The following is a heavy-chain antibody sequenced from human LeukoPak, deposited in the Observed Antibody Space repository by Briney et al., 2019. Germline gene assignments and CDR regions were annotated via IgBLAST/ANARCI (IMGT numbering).Heavy chain of an antibody. J-gene: IGHJ4*02. CDR1: GGSISSYY. CDR2: INHSGST. D-gene: IGHD3-3*01. CDR3: ARGRYYDFWSGYPFDY. V-gene: IGHV4-34*01. Sequence: SETLSLTCTVSGGSISSYYWSWIRQPPGKGLEWIGEINHSGSTNYNPSLKSRVTISVDTSKNQFSLKLSSVTAADTAVYYCARGRYYDFWSGYPFDYWGQGTLVTVSS.